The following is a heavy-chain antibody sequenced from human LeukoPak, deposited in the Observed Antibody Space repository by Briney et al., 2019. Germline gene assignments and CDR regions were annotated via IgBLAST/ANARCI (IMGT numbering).Heavy chain of an antibody. J-gene: IGHJ4*02. CDR2: ITGSGGTT. Sequence: GGSLRLSCAASGFSFSIYGMNWVRQAPGKGLEWVSGITGSGGTTYYADSVKGRATISRDNAKNSLYLQMNSLRAEDTAVYYCARDFRFLEDYWGQGTLVTVSS. D-gene: IGHD3-3*01. CDR1: GFSFSIYG. V-gene: IGHV3-21*06. CDR3: ARDFRFLEDY.